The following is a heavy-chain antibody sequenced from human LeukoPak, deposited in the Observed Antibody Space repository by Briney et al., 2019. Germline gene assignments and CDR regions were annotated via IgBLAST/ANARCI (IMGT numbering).Heavy chain of an antibody. D-gene: IGHD6-13*01. CDR3: ARASGSSWYERRLHAYYYYMDV. V-gene: IGHV4-39*07. CDR2: IDYSGST. CDR1: GGSIISTTYY. J-gene: IGHJ6*03. Sequence: SETLSLTCTVSGGSIISTTYYCGWIRQPPGEGLEWIGSIDYSGSTYYNPSLKSRVTISVDTSKNQFSLNLSSVTAADTAVYSCARASGSSWYERRLHAYYYYMDVWGKGTTVTVSS.